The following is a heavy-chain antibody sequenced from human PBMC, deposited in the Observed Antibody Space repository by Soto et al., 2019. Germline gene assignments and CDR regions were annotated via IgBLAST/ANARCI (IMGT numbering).Heavy chain of an antibody. D-gene: IGHD2-8*02. V-gene: IGHV2-5*02. CDR2: IFWDDDK. J-gene: IGHJ4*02. Sequence: SGPTLVNPTQTLTLTCSFSGFSLTTSGVGVGWVRQSPEKTLEWLALIFWDDDKRYSPSLRSRLTIAKDTSKNQVVLTLTIVEPVDSATFYCARILTATGGHFDSWGQGALVTVSS. CDR1: GFSLTTSGVG. CDR3: ARILTATGGHFDS.